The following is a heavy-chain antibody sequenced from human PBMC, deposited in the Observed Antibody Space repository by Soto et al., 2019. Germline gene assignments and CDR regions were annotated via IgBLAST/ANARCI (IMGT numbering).Heavy chain of an antibody. J-gene: IGHJ4*02. CDR2: ITPDGSTR. CDR1: GFTFSSNW. D-gene: IGHD2-21*01. Sequence: EVQLVESGGDLVQPGGSLRLSCEASGFTFSSNWMHWVRQVPGKGLVWVSRITPDGSTRGYADSVKGRFPISRDNSRNTVYLPMSSLRAEDTAVYYGAVGGEVGAGQYYLGDSWGQGTLVTVSS. V-gene: IGHV3-74*01. CDR3: AVGGEVGAGQYYLGDS.